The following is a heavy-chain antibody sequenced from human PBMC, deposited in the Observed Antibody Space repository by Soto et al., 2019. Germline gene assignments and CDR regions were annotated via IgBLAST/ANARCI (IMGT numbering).Heavy chain of an antibody. CDR3: ARDIAAAGTYTTYYYHGMDV. CDR2: IYSGGST. D-gene: IGHD6-13*01. J-gene: IGHJ6*02. Sequence: GGSLRLSCAASGFTVSSNYMSWVRQAPGKGLEWVSVIYSGGSTYYADSVKGRFTISRDNSKNTLYLQMNSLRAEDTAVYYCARDIAAAGTYTTYYYHGMDVWGQGTTVTVSS. V-gene: IGHV3-53*01. CDR1: GFTVSSNY.